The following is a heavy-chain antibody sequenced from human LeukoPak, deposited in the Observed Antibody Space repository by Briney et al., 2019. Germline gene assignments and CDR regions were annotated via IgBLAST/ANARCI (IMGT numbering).Heavy chain of an antibody. D-gene: IGHD3-22*01. CDR2: ISSSGSYI. V-gene: IGHV3-21*01. CDR1: GGSFSGYY. J-gene: IGHJ4*02. CDR3: ARSNYYDSSGYYAPFDY. Sequence: ETLSLTCAVYGGSFSGYYWSWIRQPPGKGLEWVSSISSSGSYIYYADSVKGRFTISRDNAKNSLYLQMNSLRAEDTAVYYCARSNYYDSSGYYAPFDYWGQGTLVTVSS.